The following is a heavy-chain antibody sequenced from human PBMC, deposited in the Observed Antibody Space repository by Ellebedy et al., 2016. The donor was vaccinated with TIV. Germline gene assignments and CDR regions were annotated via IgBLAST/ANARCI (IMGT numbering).Heavy chain of an antibody. CDR2: INPHSGGT. V-gene: IGHV1-2*04. J-gene: IGHJ4*02. CDR3: ARIGVAGSGDDY. Sequence: AASVKVSCKASGYTFTGYYMHWVRQALGQGREWMGWINPHSGGTNYAQKFQGWVTMTRYTSISTAYMELSRLSSDETAVYYCARIGVAGSGDDYWGQGTLVTVSS. D-gene: IGHD6-19*01. CDR1: GYTFTGYY.